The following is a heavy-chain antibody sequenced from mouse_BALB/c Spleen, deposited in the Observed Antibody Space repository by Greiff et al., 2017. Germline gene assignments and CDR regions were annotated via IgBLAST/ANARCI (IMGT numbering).Heavy chain of an antibody. J-gene: IGHJ1*01. Sequence: VKLMESGPGLVAPSQSLSITCTVSGFSLTSYGVHWVRQPPGKGLEWLGVIWAGGSTNYNSALMSRLSISKDNSKSQVFLKMNSLQTDDTAMYYCARERRVYYGYFDVWGAGTTVTVSS. CDR1: GFSLTSYG. V-gene: IGHV2-9*02. CDR2: IWAGGST. CDR3: ARERRVYYGYFDV.